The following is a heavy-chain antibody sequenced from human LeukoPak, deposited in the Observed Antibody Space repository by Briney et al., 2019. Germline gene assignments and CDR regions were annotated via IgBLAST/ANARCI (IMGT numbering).Heavy chain of an antibody. Sequence: GGSLRLSCAASRFTFSTYWMHWVRQAPGKGLVWVSRINSDGSSTGYADSVKGRFTISRDNAKNSLYLQMNSLRAEDTALYYCAKDYGSGSYYTRPFDYWGQGTLVTVSS. D-gene: IGHD3-10*01. V-gene: IGHV3-74*01. CDR2: INSDGSST. J-gene: IGHJ4*02. CDR3: AKDYGSGSYYTRPFDY. CDR1: RFTFSTYW.